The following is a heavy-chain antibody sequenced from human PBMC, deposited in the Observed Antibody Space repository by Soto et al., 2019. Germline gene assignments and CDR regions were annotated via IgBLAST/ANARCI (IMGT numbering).Heavy chain of an antibody. V-gene: IGHV3-7*05. CDR1: GFTFSSYW. CDR3: ARDRHTDF. J-gene: IGHJ4*02. Sequence: EVQLVESGGGLVQPGGSLRLSFAASGFTFSSYWISWVRQAPGKGLEWVANINQDGSEKYYVDSVKGRFTIYRDNAKNSLYLQMNSLRPEDTAVYYCARDRHTDFWGQGTLVTVSS. CDR2: INQDGSEK.